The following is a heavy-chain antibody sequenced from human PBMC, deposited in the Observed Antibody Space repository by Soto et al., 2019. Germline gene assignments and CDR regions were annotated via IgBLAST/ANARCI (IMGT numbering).Heavy chain of an antibody. J-gene: IGHJ6*02. CDR3: ALMGGDMDV. CDR2: IYWDDDK. Sequence: QITLKESGPPLVKPTQTLTLTCTFSRFSLSTSGVGVGWIRQPPGKALEWLALIYWDDDKRYSPSLKSRLTITKDTSKNQVVLTMTNMDPVDTATYYCALMGGDMDVWGQGTTVTVSS. V-gene: IGHV2-5*02. CDR1: RFSLSTSGVG. D-gene: IGHD2-8*01.